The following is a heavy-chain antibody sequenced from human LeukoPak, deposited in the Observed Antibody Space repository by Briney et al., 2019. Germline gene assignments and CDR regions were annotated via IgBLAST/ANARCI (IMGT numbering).Heavy chain of an antibody. V-gene: IGHV1-69*13. D-gene: IGHD3-10*01. CDR2: IIPIFGTA. CDR1: GGTFSSYA. J-gene: IGHJ4*02. Sequence: SVKVSCKASGGTFSSYAISWVRQAPGQGLECMGGIIPIFGTANYAQKFQGRVTITADESTSTAYMELSSLRSEDTAVYYCARGIQGSYYKSRFDYWGQGTLVTVSS. CDR3: ARGIQGSYYKSRFDY.